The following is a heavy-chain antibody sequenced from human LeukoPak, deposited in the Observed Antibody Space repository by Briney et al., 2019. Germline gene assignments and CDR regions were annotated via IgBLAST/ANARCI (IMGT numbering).Heavy chain of an antibody. Sequence: PSETLSLTCTVSGGSISSYYWSWIRQPPGKGLEWIGYIYYSGSTNYNPSLKSRVTISVDTSKNQFSLKLSSVTAADTAVYYCARSTIEYYYGSGSLTRWGQGTLVTVSS. V-gene: IGHV4-59*01. CDR1: GGSISSYY. D-gene: IGHD3-10*01. J-gene: IGHJ4*02. CDR2: IYYSGST. CDR3: ARSTIEYYYGSGSLTR.